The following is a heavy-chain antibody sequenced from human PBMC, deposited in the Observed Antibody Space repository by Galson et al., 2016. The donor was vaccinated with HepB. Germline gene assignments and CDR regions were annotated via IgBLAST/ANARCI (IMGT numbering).Heavy chain of an antibody. CDR3: ATDTTGYQFDF. CDR2: ASYSGNR. CDR1: GGSISSSPYY. Sequence: SETLSLTCSVSGGSISSSPYYRNWIRQPPGKGLEWIGSASYSGNRFFNPSLKSRLTISVDTSKNHFSLNLNSVSAADTAVYYCATDTTGYQFDFWGQGALVTVS. D-gene: IGHD3-22*01. V-gene: IGHV4-39*02. J-gene: IGHJ4*02.